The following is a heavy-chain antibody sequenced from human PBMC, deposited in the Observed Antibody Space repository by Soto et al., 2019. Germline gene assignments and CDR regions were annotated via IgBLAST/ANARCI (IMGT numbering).Heavy chain of an antibody. J-gene: IGHJ6*02. V-gene: IGHV1-69*13. CDR2: IIPIFGTA. CDR3: ARGGVGARYYYYYGMDV. CDR1: GGTFSSYA. Sequence: SVKVSCKASGGTFSSYAISWVRQAPGQGLEWMGGIIPIFGTANYAQKFQGRVAITADESTSTAYMELSSLRSEDTAVYYCARGGVGARYYYYYGMDVWGQGTTVTVSS. D-gene: IGHD1-26*01.